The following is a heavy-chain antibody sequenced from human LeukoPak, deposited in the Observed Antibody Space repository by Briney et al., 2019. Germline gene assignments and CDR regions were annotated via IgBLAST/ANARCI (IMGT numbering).Heavy chain of an antibody. CDR2: IISSSSYI. CDR3: ARDGTIVGATSLFDY. CDR1: GFTFSSYA. V-gene: IGHV3-21*01. Sequence: GGPLRLSCAASGFTFSSYAMSWVRQAPGKGLEWVSSIISSSSYIYYADSVKGRFTISRDNAKNSLYLQMNSLRAEDTAVYYCARDGTIVGATSLFDYWGQGPLVTVSS. J-gene: IGHJ4*02. D-gene: IGHD1-26*01.